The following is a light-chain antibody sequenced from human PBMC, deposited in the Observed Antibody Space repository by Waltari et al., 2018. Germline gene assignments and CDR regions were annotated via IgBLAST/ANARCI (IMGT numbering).Light chain of an antibody. CDR2: DVS. V-gene: IGLV2-14*03. CDR1: SSDVGGYHY. Sequence: QSALTQSAPVSGSPGQSLTISCTGTSSDVGGYHYVSWYQQHPGKAPKLMIYDVSNRPSGVSNRFSGSKSGNTASLTISGLQAEDEADYYCSSYTSSSTPYVVFGGGTKLTVL. CDR3: SSYTSSSTPYVV. J-gene: IGLJ2*01.